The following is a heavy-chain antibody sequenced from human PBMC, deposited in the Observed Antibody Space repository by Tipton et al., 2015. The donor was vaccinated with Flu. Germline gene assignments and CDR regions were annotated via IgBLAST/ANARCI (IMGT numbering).Heavy chain of an antibody. V-gene: IGHV1-18*01. CDR3: ARDRRLEWLVRPAYGMDV. J-gene: IGHJ6*04. Sequence: QLVQSGAEVKKPGASVKVSCKASGYTFTSYGISWVRQAPGQGLEWMGWMSAYNGNTNYAQKLQGRVTMTRDTSTSTAYMELRSLRCGDTAVFFCARDRRLEWLVRPAYGMDVWGKGPTVPVPS. D-gene: IGHD3-3*01. CDR2: MSAYNGNT. CDR1: GYTFTSYG.